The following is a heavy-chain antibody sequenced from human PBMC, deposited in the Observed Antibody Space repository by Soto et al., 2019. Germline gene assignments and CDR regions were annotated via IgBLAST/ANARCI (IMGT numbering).Heavy chain of an antibody. Sequence: QVQLQQWGAGLLKPSETLSLTCAVYGGSFSGYQWTWIRQTPGKGLEWIGEINDSGNINYNPSLKSRVTILVDTAKKQISHKLSSVTAADTAVYYCARGLILWFGELSRRGGYYYYMDVWGKGTSVTVSS. CDR3: ARGLILWFGELSRRGGYYYYMDV. J-gene: IGHJ6*03. V-gene: IGHV4-34*01. CDR1: GGSFSGYQ. D-gene: IGHD3-10*01. CDR2: INDSGNI.